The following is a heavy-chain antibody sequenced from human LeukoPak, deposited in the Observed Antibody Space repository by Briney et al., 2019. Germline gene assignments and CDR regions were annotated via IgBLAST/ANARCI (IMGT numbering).Heavy chain of an antibody. D-gene: IGHD3-16*02. V-gene: IGHV4-38-2*02. CDR2: IYHSGNT. Sequence: SETLSLTCTVSNYSISTGYYWGWIRQPPGKGLEWIGSIYHSGNTYYNPSLKSRVTISVDTSKNQFSLKLSSVTAADTAVYYCARQNWANYRYIEGGFDYWGRGTLVSVSS. CDR3: ARQNWANYRYIEGGFDY. J-gene: IGHJ4*02. CDR1: NYSISTGYY.